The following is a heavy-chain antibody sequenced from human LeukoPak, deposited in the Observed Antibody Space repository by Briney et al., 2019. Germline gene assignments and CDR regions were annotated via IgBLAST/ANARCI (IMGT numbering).Heavy chain of an antibody. V-gene: IGHV4-31*11. CDR1: GGSISSGGYY. Sequence: SETLSLTCAVSGGSISSGGYYWSWIRQHPGKGLEWIGYIYYSGSTSYNPSLKSRVTISVDTSKNQFSLKLSSVTAADTAVCYCARVMVRGRYFDLWGRGTLVTVSS. CDR3: ARVMVRGRYFDL. CDR2: IYYSGST. J-gene: IGHJ2*01. D-gene: IGHD3-10*01.